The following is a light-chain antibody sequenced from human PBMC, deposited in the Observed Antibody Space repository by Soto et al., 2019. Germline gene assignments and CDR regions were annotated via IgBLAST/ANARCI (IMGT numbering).Light chain of an antibody. CDR2: DAP. V-gene: IGKV1-33*01. CDR3: QQYDNYPLT. Sequence: DIQMTQSPSSLSASVGDRVTITCRASQVISKFLNWYQLKPGKAPKLLIFDAPELETGVTSRFSGHRSGTDFSFIISSLQPEDIATYYCQQYDNYPLTFGGGTKVEIK. CDR1: QVISKF. J-gene: IGKJ4*01.